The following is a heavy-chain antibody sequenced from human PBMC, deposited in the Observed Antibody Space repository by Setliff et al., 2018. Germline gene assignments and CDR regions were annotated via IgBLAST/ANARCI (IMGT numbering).Heavy chain of an antibody. D-gene: IGHD1-1*01. J-gene: IGHJ4*02. CDR1: GASINSGTYY. CDR2: IHYSGTT. Sequence: PSETLSLTCTVSGASINSGTYYWAWIRQPPGKGLEWIGRIHYSGTTYYNASLKSRVTRSVDTSKNQFSLNLSSVNAADTAVYYCATTGTYRYFDYWGQGILVTVSS. CDR3: ATTGTYRYFDY. V-gene: IGHV4-39*01.